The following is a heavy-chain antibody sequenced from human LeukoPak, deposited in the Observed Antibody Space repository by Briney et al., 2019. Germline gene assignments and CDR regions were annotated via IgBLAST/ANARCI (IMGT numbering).Heavy chain of an antibody. V-gene: IGHV3-21*06. Sequence: GPPRLSCAASGFTFSSYTMNWVRQAPGKGLEWVSSISNSPSYVYYADSVKGRFTISRDNAKNLLYLQMHSLRAEDTAVYYCARLEGLWFAWGQGTLVTVSS. J-gene: IGHJ5*02. CDR1: GFTFSSYT. CDR2: ISNSPSYV. CDR3: ARLEGLWFA. D-gene: IGHD3-10*01.